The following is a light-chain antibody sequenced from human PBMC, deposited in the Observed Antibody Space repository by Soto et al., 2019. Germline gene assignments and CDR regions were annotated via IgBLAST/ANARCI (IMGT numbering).Light chain of an antibody. CDR2: DAS. CDR1: QSISSW. CDR3: QQYNTYWT. J-gene: IGKJ1*01. Sequence: DIQMTQSPSTLSASVGDRVTISCRASQSISSWLAGYQQTPGKAPKLLIYDASTLQSGVPSRFSGIGFGTDFTLTLSGLQPDDFATYYWQQYNTYWTCGQGTKVEIK. V-gene: IGKV1-5*01.